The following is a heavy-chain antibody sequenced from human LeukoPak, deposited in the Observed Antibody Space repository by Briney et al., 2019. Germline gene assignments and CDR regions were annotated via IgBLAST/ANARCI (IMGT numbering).Heavy chain of an antibody. Sequence: SETLSLTCTVSGGSISSSSYYWGWIRQPPGKGLEWIGSIYYSGSTYYNPSLKSRVTISVDTSKNQFSLKLSSVTAADTAVYYCARHFRYYDSSGYYKYYYYYYMDVWGKGTTVTISS. CDR3: ARHFRYYDSSGYYKYYYYYYMDV. D-gene: IGHD3-22*01. CDR2: IYYSGST. J-gene: IGHJ6*03. CDR1: GGSISSSSYY. V-gene: IGHV4-39*01.